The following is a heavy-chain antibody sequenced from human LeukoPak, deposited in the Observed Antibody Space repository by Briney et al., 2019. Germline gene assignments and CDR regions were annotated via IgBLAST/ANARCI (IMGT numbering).Heavy chain of an antibody. CDR1: GYSFTSYW. CDR3: ARASRDGYNQNFDH. CDR2: IYPGGSET. Sequence: GESLKISCMGSGYSFTSYWIAWVRQRPGKGLEWMGIIYPGGSETRYDPSFQGQVTISADSSTSTAYLQWSSLRASDTAMYYCARASRDGYNQNFDHWGQGTLVTVSS. V-gene: IGHV5-51*01. D-gene: IGHD5-24*01. J-gene: IGHJ4*02.